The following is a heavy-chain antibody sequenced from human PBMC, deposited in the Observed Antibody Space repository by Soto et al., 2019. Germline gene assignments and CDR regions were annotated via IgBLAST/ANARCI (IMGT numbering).Heavy chain of an antibody. CDR2: IYYSGST. Sequence: QVQLQESGPGLVTPSQTLSLTCTVSGCSISSGGYSWSWLRQHPGEGLEWIGYIYYSGSTNYNPYLKTRVTISVNTSKNQFSLKLSSVTAADTAVYYCARTNSSWPNTPNDYWGQGTLVTVSS. CDR1: GCSISSGGYS. V-gene: IGHV4-31*03. D-gene: IGHD6-13*01. J-gene: IGHJ4*02. CDR3: ARTNSSWPNTPNDY.